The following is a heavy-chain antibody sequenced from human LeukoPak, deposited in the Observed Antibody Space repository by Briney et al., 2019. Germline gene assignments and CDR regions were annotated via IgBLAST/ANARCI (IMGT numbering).Heavy chain of an antibody. CDR2: INPNSGGT. Sequence: ASVKVSCKASGYTFTGYYMHWVRQAPGQGLEWMGWINPNSGGTNYAQKFQGRVTMTRDTSISTAYMELSRLRSDDTAVYYCARDQAEYYYDSSGDYWGQGTLVTVSS. D-gene: IGHD3-22*01. CDR3: ARDQAEYYYDSSGDY. V-gene: IGHV1-2*02. CDR1: GYTFTGYY. J-gene: IGHJ4*02.